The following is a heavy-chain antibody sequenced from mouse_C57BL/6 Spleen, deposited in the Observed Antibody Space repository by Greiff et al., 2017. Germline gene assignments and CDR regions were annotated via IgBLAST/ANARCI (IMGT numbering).Heavy chain of an antibody. CDR3: ARQGEDGYFAY. CDR1: GFTFSSYT. J-gene: IGHJ3*01. V-gene: IGHV5-9*01. CDR2: ISGGGGNT. D-gene: IGHD2-3*01. Sequence: EVQVVESGGGLVKPGGSLKLSCAASGFTFSSYTMSWVRQTPEKRLEWVATISGGGGNTYYPDSVKGRFTISRDNAKNTLYLQMNSLRSEDTALDYCARQGEDGYFAYWGQGTLVTVSA.